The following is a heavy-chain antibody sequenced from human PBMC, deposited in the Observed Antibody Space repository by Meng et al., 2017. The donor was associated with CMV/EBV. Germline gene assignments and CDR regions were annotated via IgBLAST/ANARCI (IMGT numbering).Heavy chain of an antibody. CDR2: IIPILGIA. J-gene: IGHJ6*02. CDR3: ARQRVTIFGVVTLYYGMDV. V-gene: IGHV1-69*10. CDR1: GCPFSSYA. D-gene: IGHD3-3*01. Sequence: SVKVSCKASGCPFSSYAISWVRQAPGQGLEWMGGIIPILGIANYAQKFQGRVTITADKSTSTAYMELSSLRSEDTAVYYCARQRVTIFGVVTLYYGMDVWGQGTTVTVSS.